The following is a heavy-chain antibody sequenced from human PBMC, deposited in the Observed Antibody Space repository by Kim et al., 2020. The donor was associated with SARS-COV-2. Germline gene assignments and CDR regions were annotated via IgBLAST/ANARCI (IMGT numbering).Heavy chain of an antibody. CDR1: GFTFSSFA. Sequence: GGSLRLSCAASGFTFSSFAMSWIRQPPGRGLEWVSSIIGSGGRTYDAESVKGRFTVSRDNSKNTLYLQMNSLRPEDTAVYYCAKNYGSGAFSPDYWGQGTLGTVSS. V-gene: IGHV3-23*01. J-gene: IGHJ4*02. CDR2: IIGSGGRT. D-gene: IGHD3-10*01. CDR3: AKNYGSGAFSPDY.